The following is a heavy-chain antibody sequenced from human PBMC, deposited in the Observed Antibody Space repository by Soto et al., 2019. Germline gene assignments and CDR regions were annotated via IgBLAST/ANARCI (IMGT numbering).Heavy chain of an antibody. V-gene: IGHV3-30-3*01. CDR1: GFTFSNYA. CDR3: ARYKRDLRFLEWSYYFDY. Sequence: QVQLVESGGGVVQPGRSLRLSCAPSGFTFSNYAMHWVRQAPGKGLEWVAVISYDGSNKYYADSVKGRFTISRDNSKNRLYLQMNRLIADGTAVYYCARYKRDLRFLEWSYYFDYWCQGTLVTVSS. D-gene: IGHD3-3*01. CDR2: ISYDGSNK. J-gene: IGHJ4*02.